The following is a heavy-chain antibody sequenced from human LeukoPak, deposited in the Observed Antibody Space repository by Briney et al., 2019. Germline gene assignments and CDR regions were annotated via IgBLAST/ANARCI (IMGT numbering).Heavy chain of an antibody. Sequence: PGGSLRLSCAASGFTFSTYAMTWVRQAPGKGLEWVSAISGSGGSTYYADSVKGRFTISRDNSKNTLYMQMNSLRAEDTAVYYCAKEVLPGKTKTDSWGQGTLVTVPS. CDR2: ISGSGGST. J-gene: IGHJ4*02. CDR1: GFTFSTYA. V-gene: IGHV3-23*01. CDR3: AKEVLPGKTKTDS.